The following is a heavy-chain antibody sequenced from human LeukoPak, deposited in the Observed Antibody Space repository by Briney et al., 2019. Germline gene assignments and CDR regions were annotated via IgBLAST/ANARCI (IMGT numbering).Heavy chain of an antibody. CDR1: GFTFSNYN. CDR2: ISGSGTNI. J-gene: IGHJ5*02. D-gene: IGHD3-10*01. CDR3: ARLGSFDP. Sequence: PGGSLRLSCAASGFTFSNYNMNWVRQAPGKGLEWVSFISGSGTNIYYADSVKGRFTIFRDNAKNSLYPQMNSLRAEDTAVYYCARLGSFDPWGQGTLVTVSS. V-gene: IGHV3-48*01.